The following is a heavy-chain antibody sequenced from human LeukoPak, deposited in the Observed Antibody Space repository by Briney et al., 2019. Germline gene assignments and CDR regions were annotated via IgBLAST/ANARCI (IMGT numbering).Heavy chain of an antibody. CDR3: AKDIALAV. J-gene: IGHJ4*02. CDR1: GGSISNYY. CDR2: IYSGGST. D-gene: IGHD6-19*01. Sequence: ETLSLTCTVSGGSISNYYWSWVRQAPGKGPEWVSIIYSGGSTFYADSVKGRFTISRDNSKNTLYLQMNSLRADDTAVYYCAKDIALAVWGQGTLVTVSS. V-gene: IGHV3-53*01.